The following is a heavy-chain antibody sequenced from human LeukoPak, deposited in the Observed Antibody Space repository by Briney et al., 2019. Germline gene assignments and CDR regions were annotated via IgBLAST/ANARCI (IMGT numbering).Heavy chain of an antibody. Sequence: TSETLSLTCAVYGGSFSGYYWGWIRQPPGKGLEWIGEINHSGSTNYNPSLKSRVTISVDTSKNQFSLKLSSVTAADTAVYYCARGLRDRDSSGYYYFDYWGQGTLVTVSS. J-gene: IGHJ4*02. D-gene: IGHD3-22*01. CDR3: ARGLRDRDSSGYYYFDY. CDR2: INHSGST. V-gene: IGHV4-34*01. CDR1: GGSFSGYY.